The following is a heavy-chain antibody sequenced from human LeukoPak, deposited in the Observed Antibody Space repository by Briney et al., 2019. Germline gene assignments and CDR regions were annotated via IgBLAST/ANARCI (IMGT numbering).Heavy chain of an antibody. V-gene: IGHV1-2*02. D-gene: IGHD3-9*01. J-gene: IGHJ4*02. CDR2: INPKTGDT. CDR1: GGTFSSYA. Sequence: ASVKVSCKASGGTFSSYAISWVRQAPGQGLEWMGWINPKTGDTNFAKRFQGRVTMTRDTSISTVYMELNRLTSDDTAVYYCARAFRMNLWLQGLDFWGQGTLVTVSS. CDR3: ARAFRMNLWLQGLDF.